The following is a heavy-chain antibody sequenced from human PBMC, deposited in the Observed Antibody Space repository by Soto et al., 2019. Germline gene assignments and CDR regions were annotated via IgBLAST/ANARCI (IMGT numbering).Heavy chain of an antibody. CDR3: ARHYSFGEVITYYFDY. CDR1: GGSISSSSYY. CDR2: IYYSGST. Sequence: QLQLQESGPGLVKPSETLSLTCTVSGGSISSSSYYWGWIRQPPGKGLEWIGSIYYSGSTSYNPSQQRRVTISVDTSENQFSLKLSSVTAADTAVYYCARHYSFGEVITYYFDYWGQGTLVTVSS. V-gene: IGHV4-39*01. J-gene: IGHJ4*02. D-gene: IGHD3-3*01.